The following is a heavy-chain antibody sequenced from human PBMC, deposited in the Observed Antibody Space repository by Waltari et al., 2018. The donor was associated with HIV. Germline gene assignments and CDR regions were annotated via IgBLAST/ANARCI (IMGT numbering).Heavy chain of an antibody. CDR1: GYSFTGLY. Sequence: QVQLVQSGAEVKRPGASVKVSCKASGYSFTGLYIHWVRQAPGHGREWMGKVNPDNGDTHYAQNFQGTLTLTRHTAGSTANMDMSGPTPKDTAVYCCASSAVHYHYFWRQGSLVTGSS. D-gene: IGHD3-16*01. J-gene: IGHJ4*02. V-gene: IGHV1-2*02. CDR2: VNPDNGDT. CDR3: ASSAVHYHYF.